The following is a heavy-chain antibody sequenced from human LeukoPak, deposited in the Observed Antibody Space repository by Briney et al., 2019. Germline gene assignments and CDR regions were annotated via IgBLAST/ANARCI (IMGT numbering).Heavy chain of an antibody. D-gene: IGHD6-13*01. Sequence: PGGSLRLSCAASGFTFSSYGMHWVRQAPGKGLEWVASISSSSRDTYYADSVKGRFTISRDNAKKSLYLQMSSLRAEDTAVYYCAKGGVPYSSSWYSDYWGQGTLVTVSS. CDR2: ISSSSRDT. CDR1: GFTFSSYG. V-gene: IGHV3-21*01. J-gene: IGHJ4*02. CDR3: AKGGVPYSSSWYSDY.